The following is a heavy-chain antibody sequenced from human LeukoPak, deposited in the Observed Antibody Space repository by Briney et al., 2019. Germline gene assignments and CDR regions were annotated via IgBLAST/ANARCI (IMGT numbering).Heavy chain of an antibody. J-gene: IGHJ3*01. D-gene: IGHD1-26*01. CDR1: GFTFSNYW. V-gene: IGHV3-7*01. Sequence: LTGGSLRLSCAVSGFTFSNYWMSWVRQAPAKGLEWVAYINQDGSERYYVDSMEGRFTISRDNAEKSLFLQMNNLRVEDTALYYCARYGSYLDAVDCWGQGTLVTVAS. CDR2: INQDGSER. CDR3: ARYGSYLDAVDC.